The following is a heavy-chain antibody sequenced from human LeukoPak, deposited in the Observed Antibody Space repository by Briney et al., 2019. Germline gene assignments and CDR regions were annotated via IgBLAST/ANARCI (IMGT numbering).Heavy chain of an antibody. V-gene: IGHV4-4*07. CDR2: IYTSGST. D-gene: IGHD6-13*01. CDR3: AREPQQRGFDY. J-gene: IGHJ4*02. Sequence: SETLSLTCTVSGGSISSYYWSWIRQPAGKGLEWIGRIYTSGSTNYNPSLKSRVTMSVDTSKNQFSLNLSSVTAADTAVFYCAREPQQRGFDYWGQGTLVTVSS. CDR1: GGSISSYY.